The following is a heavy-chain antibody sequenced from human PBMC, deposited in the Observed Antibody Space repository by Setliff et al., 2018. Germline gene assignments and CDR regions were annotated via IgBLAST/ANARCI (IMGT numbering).Heavy chain of an antibody. Sequence: SETLSLTCTVSGTSISTGPYYWTWIRQPAERGLEWIGQIFSRGSMNYRPSLSSRITISLDKSKSQFSLKLTSVTVADTAVYYCARGLHSGTYWGTRPLGLDYWGQGSLVTVSS. V-gene: IGHV4-61*09. CDR2: IFSRGSM. CDR3: ARGLHSGTYWGTRPLGLDY. CDR1: GTSISTGPYY. D-gene: IGHD1-26*01. J-gene: IGHJ4*02.